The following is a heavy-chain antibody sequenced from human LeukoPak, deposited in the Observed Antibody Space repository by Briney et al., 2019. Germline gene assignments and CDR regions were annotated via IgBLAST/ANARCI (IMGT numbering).Heavy chain of an antibody. J-gene: IGHJ4*02. V-gene: IGHV4-39*01. Sequence: PSETLSLTCTVSGGSIRSSSYYWGWIRQPPGKGLEWIGSIYYSGSTYYNASLKSRGTISVDTSKNQFSLKLNSVTAADTAVYYCARHVHISYDSSGYYYVLDYWGQGTLVTVSS. CDR2: IYYSGST. CDR3: ARHVHISYDSSGYYYVLDY. CDR1: GGSIRSSSYY. D-gene: IGHD3-22*01.